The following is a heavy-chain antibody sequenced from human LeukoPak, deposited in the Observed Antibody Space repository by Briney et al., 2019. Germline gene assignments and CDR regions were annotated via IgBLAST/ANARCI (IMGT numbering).Heavy chain of an antibody. D-gene: IGHD2-15*01. Sequence: PGGTLRLSCAASGFTFSSYGMSWVRQAPGKGLEWVSSVSSSGSYIYQADSVKGRFTISRDNAKNSLYLQMNSLRAEDMAVYYCARATVVPATDWYFDLWGRGTLVTVSS. J-gene: IGHJ2*01. V-gene: IGHV3-21*01. CDR2: VSSSGSYI. CDR3: ARATVVPATDWYFDL. CDR1: GFTFSSYG.